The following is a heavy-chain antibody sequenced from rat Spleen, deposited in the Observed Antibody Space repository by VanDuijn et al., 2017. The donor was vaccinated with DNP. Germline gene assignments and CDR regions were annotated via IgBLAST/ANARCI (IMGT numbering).Heavy chain of an antibody. Sequence: EVQLVESGGGLVQPGRSLKLSCAASGFTFSDYAMAWVRQAPKKGLEWVATISYDGSRTYYRDSVKGRFTISRDNAKSTLYLQMDSLRSEDTATYYCARQGYYYDGYSPYFDYWGQGVMVTVSS. CDR1: GFTFSDYA. CDR3: ARQGYYYDGYSPYFDY. J-gene: IGHJ2*01. D-gene: IGHD1-12*03. CDR2: ISYDGSRT. V-gene: IGHV5-17*01.